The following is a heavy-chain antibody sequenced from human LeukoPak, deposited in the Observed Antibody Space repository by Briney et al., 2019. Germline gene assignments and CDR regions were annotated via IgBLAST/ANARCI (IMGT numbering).Heavy chain of an antibody. J-gene: IGHJ6*03. D-gene: IGHD6-13*01. CDR1: GYTFTSYD. CDR3: ARGARYSSSLYAMWGNYYYYMDV. Sequence: ASVKVSCKASGYTFTSYDINWVRQATGQGLEWMGWMNPNSGNTGYAQKFQGRVTITRNTSISTAYMELSSLRSEDTAVYYCARGARYSSSLYAMWGNYYYYMDVWGKATTVTV. CDR2: MNPNSGNT. V-gene: IGHV1-8*03.